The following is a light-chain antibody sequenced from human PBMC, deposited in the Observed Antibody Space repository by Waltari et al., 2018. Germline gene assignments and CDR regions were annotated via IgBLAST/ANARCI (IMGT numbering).Light chain of an antibody. Sequence: QSALTQPASVSASLGQSITIPCPGTGRDIGAYDYVSWYQQHPGKAPRLIIFQVSNRPSGVSDRFSASKSGMTASLSISGLRTDDEAIYYCSSYSTSTYPIFGGGTKVTVL. V-gene: IGLV2-14*01. CDR3: SSYSTSTYPI. CDR1: GRDIGAYDY. J-gene: IGLJ2*01. CDR2: QVS.